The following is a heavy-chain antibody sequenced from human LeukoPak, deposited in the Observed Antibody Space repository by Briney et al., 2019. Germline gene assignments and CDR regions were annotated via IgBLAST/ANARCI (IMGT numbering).Heavy chain of an antibody. CDR1: GFTFGSRA. V-gene: IGHV3-30*04. CDR3: ARDRSYFGGTRGLDS. Sequence: GGSLRLSCAASGFTFGSRAMHWVRQAPGKGLEWIAVMSHDETTIYYADSAKGRFTISRDNSMNTLYLRMNSLRSEDTAIYYCARDRSYFGGTRGLDSWGQGTLVTVSS. CDR2: MSHDETTI. D-gene: IGHD3-16*01. J-gene: IGHJ4*02.